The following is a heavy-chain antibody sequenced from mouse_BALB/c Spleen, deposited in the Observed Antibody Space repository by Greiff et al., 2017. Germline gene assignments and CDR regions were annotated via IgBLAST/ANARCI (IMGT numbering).Heavy chain of an antibody. CDR1: GYSITSDYA. CDR3: ARGGFLARLRGYYSAMDY. CDR2: ISYSGSI. V-gene: IGHV3-2*02. Sequence: EVKLMESGRGLVKPSQSLSLTCTVSGYSITSDYAWYWLRQLPGNQLQWMGYISYSGSISYTPSLKSRISITRDTSKNRVFLQLKSVTTEDTATYDCARGGFLARLRGYYSAMDYWGQGTSVTVSA. J-gene: IGHJ4*01.